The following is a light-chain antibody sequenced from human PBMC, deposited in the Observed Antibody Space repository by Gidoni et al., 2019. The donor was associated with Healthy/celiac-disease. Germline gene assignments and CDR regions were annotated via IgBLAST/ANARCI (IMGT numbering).Light chain of an antibody. CDR3: AAWDDSLNGLYV. CDR1: SSNIGSNT. V-gene: IGLV1-44*01. J-gene: IGLJ1*01. Sequence: QSVLTQPPSASGTPGRTVTISCSGSSSNIGSNTVNWYQQLPGTAPKPLIYSNNQRPSGVPDRFSGSKSGTSASLAISGLQSEDEADYYCAAWDDSLNGLYVFGTGTKVTVL. CDR2: SNN.